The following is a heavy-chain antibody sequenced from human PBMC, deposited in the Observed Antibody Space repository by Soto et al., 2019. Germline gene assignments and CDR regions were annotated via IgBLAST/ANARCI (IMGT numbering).Heavy chain of an antibody. CDR1: GYTFTSYG. CDR2: IRAYNGNT. Sequence: ASVKVSCKASGYTFTSYGISWVRQAPGQGLEWMGWIRAYNGNTNYAQKLQGRVTMTTDTSTSTAYMELRSLKSDDTAVYYCASGQVGSSWYGVGDYWGQGTLVTVSS. D-gene: IGHD6-13*01. V-gene: IGHV1-18*01. CDR3: ASGQVGSSWYGVGDY. J-gene: IGHJ4*02.